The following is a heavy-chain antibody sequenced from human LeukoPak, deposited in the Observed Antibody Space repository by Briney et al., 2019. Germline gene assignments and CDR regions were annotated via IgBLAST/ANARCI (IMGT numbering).Heavy chain of an antibody. J-gene: IGHJ4*02. V-gene: IGHV1-2*02. CDR3: ARVLCRDVGTTFLFDY. CDR2: INPKSGGT. Sequence: ASVKVSCKASGYTFTDYYIHWVRQAPGQGLEWMGWINPKSGGTRYAQNFQGRVTMTRDTSITTAYMELSRLRSDDTAVFYCARVLCRDVGTTFLFDYWGQGTLVTASS. CDR1: GYTFTDYY. D-gene: IGHD1-1*01.